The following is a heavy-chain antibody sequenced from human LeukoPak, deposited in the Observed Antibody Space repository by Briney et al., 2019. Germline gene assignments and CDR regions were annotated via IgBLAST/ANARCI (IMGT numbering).Heavy chain of an antibody. V-gene: IGHV3-23*01. D-gene: IGHD6-6*01. CDR3: AKVSRGIAARPGGYYFDY. J-gene: IGHJ4*02. Sequence: PGGSLRLSCAASGFTFSSYAMSWVRQAPGKGLEWVSAISGSGGSTYYADSVKGRFTISRDNSKNTLYLQMNSLRAEDTAVYYCAKVSRGIAARPGGYYFDYWGQGTLVTVSS. CDR1: GFTFSSYA. CDR2: ISGSGGST.